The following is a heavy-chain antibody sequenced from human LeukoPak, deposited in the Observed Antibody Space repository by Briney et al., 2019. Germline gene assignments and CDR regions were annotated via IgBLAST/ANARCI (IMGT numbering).Heavy chain of an antibody. V-gene: IGHV3-64D*09. CDR2: ISSHGGST. J-gene: IGHJ4*02. Sequence: PGGSLRLTCSASVWFFSTYAMHWVRQAPGKGLEYVSAISSHGGSTYYSDSVQSRFTISRDNSNDTLFLQMSSLRDDDPAVYYCSQGESGSSHFDYWGQGTLVTVSS. D-gene: IGHD1-26*01. CDR3: SQGESGSSHFDY. CDR1: VWFFSTYA.